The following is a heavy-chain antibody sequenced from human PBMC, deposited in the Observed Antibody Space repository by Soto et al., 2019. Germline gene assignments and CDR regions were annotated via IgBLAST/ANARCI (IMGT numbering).Heavy chain of an antibody. J-gene: IGHJ4*02. D-gene: IGHD3-3*01. V-gene: IGHV1-58*01. Sequence: SVKVSCKASGFTFTSSAVQWVRQARGQRLEWIGWIVVGSGNTNYAQKFQERVTITRDMSTSTAYMELSSLRSEDTAVYYCAAGKFDFWSGYYDNWGQGTLVTSP. CDR3: AAGKFDFWSGYYDN. CDR2: IVVGSGNT. CDR1: GFTFTSSA.